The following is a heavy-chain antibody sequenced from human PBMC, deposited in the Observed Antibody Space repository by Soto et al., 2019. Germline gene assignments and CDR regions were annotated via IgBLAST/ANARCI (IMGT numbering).Heavy chain of an antibody. D-gene: IGHD2-15*01. CDR2: ISSGGNT. V-gene: IGHV3-23*01. CDR1: GFSFSRNA. Sequence: QLLESGGGLVQPGGSLRLSCEASGFSFSRNAMSWVRQAPGKGLEWVSSISSGGNTYYADSVKGRFTISRDKSKNTQSLQMTSLGAEDTAVYYCAKLGYCTGGTCYLDYYYGVDVWGQGTTVTVS. J-gene: IGHJ6*02. CDR3: AKLGYCTGGTCYLDYYYGVDV.